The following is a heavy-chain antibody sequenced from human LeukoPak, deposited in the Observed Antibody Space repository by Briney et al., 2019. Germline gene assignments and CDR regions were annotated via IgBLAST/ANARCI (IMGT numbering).Heavy chain of an antibody. J-gene: IGHJ4*02. CDR1: GYTFTSYA. CDR3: ARAPLGAVAGFFDY. D-gene: IGHD6-19*01. Sequence: ASVKVSCKASGYTFTSYAMHWVRQAPGQRLEWMGWINAGNGNTKYSQKFRGRVTITRDTSASTAYMELSSLRSEVTAVYYCARAPLGAVAGFFDYWGQGTLVTVSS. V-gene: IGHV1-3*01. CDR2: INAGNGNT.